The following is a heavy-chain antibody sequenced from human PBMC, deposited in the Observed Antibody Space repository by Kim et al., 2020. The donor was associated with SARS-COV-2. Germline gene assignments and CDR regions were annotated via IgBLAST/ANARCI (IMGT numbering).Heavy chain of an antibody. V-gene: IGHV4-34*01. J-gene: IGHJ5*02. CDR3: ARGRGDFWSAPSWFDP. D-gene: IGHD3-3*01. CDR2: INHSGST. Sequence: SETLSLTCAVYGGSFSGYYWSWIRQPPGKGLEWIGEINHSGSTNYNPSLKSRVTISVDTSKNQFSLKLSSVTAADTAVYYCARGRGDFWSAPSWFDPWGQGTLVTVSS. CDR1: GGSFSGYY.